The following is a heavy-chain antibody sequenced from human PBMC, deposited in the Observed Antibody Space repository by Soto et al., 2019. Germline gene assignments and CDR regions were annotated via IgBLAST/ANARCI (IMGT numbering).Heavy chain of an antibody. J-gene: IGHJ6*03. CDR1: GYTFTSYG. D-gene: IGHD6-6*01. CDR2: ISAYNGNT. Sequence: ASVKVSCKASGYTFTSYGISWVRQAPGQGLEWMGWISAYNGNTNYAQKLQGRVTMTTDTSTSTAYMELRSLRSDDTAVYYCARGQLVDYYYYYMDVWGKGTTVTVSS. V-gene: IGHV1-18*01. CDR3: ARGQLVDYYYYYMDV.